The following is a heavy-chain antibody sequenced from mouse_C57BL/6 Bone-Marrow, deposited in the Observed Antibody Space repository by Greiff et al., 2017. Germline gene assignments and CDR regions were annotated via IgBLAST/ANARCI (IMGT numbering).Heavy chain of an antibody. J-gene: IGHJ2*01. CDR3: ARGDYYGSSRGFDY. D-gene: IGHD1-1*01. V-gene: IGHV1-55*01. Sequence: VQLQQPGAELVKPGASVKMSCKASGYTFTSYWITWVKQRPGQGLEWIGDIYPGSGSTNYNEKFKSKATLTVDTSSSTAYMQLSSLTSEDSAVYYCARGDYYGSSRGFDYWGQGTTLTVSS. CDR1: GYTFTSYW. CDR2: IYPGSGST.